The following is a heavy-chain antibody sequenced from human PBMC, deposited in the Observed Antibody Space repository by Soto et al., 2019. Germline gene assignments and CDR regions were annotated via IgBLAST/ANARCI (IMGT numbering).Heavy chain of an antibody. Sequence: LRLSCVASEFAFHNAWMSWARQAPGKGLEWIGRIKRKSEGGATEYAVAVKGRFTISRDDSNNTLFLQMDSLKTEDTAVYSCATPTPDDVGGGSSTGWCHPWGKGTLVTVAS. CDR1: EFAFHNAW. V-gene: IGHV3-15*01. D-gene: IGHD3-3*01. CDR3: ATPTPDDVGGGSSTGWCHP. CDR2: IKRKSEGGAT. J-gene: IGHJ5*02.